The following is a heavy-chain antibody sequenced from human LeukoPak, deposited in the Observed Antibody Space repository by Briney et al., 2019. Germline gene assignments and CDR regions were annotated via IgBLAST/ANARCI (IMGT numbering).Heavy chain of an antibody. Sequence: SETLSLTCTVSGGSISSSSYYWGWIRQPPGKGLEWIGSIYYSGSTYYNPSLKSRVTISVDTSKNQFSPKLSSVTAADTAVYYCARHILYGGTFDYWGQGTLVTVSS. J-gene: IGHJ4*02. D-gene: IGHD4/OR15-4a*01. V-gene: IGHV4-39*01. CDR3: ARHILYGGTFDY. CDR2: IYYSGST. CDR1: GGSISSSSYY.